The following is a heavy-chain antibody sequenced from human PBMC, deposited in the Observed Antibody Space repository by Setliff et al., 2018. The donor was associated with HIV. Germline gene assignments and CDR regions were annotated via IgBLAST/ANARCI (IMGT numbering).Heavy chain of an antibody. CDR1: GGSISTYY. J-gene: IGHJ5*01. CDR3: ARQGSWLDS. D-gene: IGHD2-15*01. V-gene: IGHV4-59*08. Sequence: SETLSLTCTVSGGSISTYYWSWIRQPPGEGLEWIGYSHNNGNTHYNPSLKSRVTISVDTSKNHVSLRLNSVTAADTAVYYCARQGSWLDSWGQGTLVTVSS. CDR2: SHNNGNT.